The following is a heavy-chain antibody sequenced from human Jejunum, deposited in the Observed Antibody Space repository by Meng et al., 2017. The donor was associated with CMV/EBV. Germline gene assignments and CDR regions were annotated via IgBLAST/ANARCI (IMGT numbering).Heavy chain of an antibody. D-gene: IGHD4-23*01. CDR2: NSDTGDTI. CDR1: GFFCSAYY. CDR3: AREPYGGNPVFGFGH. J-gene: IGHJ4*02. V-gene: IGHV3-11*01. Sequence: SGFFCSAYYMTWVRQAAGKGQEWITYNSDTGDTIYYADAMKGRFTITRDNTKNSVFLQMNSLRDEDTAVYYCAREPYGGNPVFGFGHWGQGTLVTVSS.